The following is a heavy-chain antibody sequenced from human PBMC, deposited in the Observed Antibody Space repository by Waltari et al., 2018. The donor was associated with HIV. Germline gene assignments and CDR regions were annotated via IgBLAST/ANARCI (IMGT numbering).Heavy chain of an antibody. D-gene: IGHD4-17*01. CDR1: GLALSSLA. CDR2: MSSDGNKR. Sequence: QVKLVESGGAVVQPGRSLRLSCVAPGLALSSLAMPWVRQAPGKGLEWVAVMSSDGNKRHYAGAVKGRFTISRDNSKDTLYLEMDSLRIEDTALYYCVNDFYGGNSRWDYFEHWGQGTLVTVSS. J-gene: IGHJ4*02. V-gene: IGHV3-30*18. CDR3: VNDFYGGNSRWDYFEH.